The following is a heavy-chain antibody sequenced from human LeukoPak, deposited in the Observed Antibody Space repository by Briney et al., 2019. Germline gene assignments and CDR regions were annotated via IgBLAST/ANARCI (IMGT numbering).Heavy chain of an antibody. V-gene: IGHV4-4*07. CDR1: GGSINSYY. CDR2: IYTSGST. J-gene: IGHJ6*03. D-gene: IGHD2-21*01. Sequence: ASETLSLTCTVSGGSINSYYWSWIRQPAGKGLEWIGRIYTSGSTNYNPSLRSRVTISVDTSKNQFSLKLSSVTAADTAVYYCAREGGILGYYMDVWGKGTTVTISS. CDR3: AREGGILGYYMDV.